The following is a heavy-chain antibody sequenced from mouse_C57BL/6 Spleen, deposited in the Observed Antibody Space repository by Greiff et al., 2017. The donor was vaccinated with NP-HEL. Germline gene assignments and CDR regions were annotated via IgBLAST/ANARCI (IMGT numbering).Heavy chain of an antibody. CDR3: ARRVYDGYYYAMDY. V-gene: IGHV1-66*01. J-gene: IGHJ4*01. D-gene: IGHD2-12*01. CDR2: IYPGSGNT. CDR1: GYSFTSYY. Sequence: VQLQQSGPELVKPGASVKISCKASGYSFTSYYIHWVKQRPGQGLEWIGWIYPGSGNTKYHEKFKGKATLTADKSSSTAYMQLSSLTSEDSAVYYCARRVYDGYYYAMDYWGQGTSVTVSS.